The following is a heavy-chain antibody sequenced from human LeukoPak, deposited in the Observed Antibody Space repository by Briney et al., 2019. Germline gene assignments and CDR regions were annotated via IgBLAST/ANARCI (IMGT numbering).Heavy chain of an antibody. V-gene: IGHV3-23*01. CDR2: ISGSGGST. CDR3: AKVVAAHYYFDY. CDR1: GFTFSSYA. Sequence: PGGSLRLPCAASGFTFSSYAMSWVRQAPGKGLEWVSAISGSGGSTYYADSVKGRFTISRDNSKNTLYLQMNSLRAEDTAVYYCAKVVAAHYYFDYWGQGTLVTVSS. D-gene: IGHD6-6*01. J-gene: IGHJ4*02.